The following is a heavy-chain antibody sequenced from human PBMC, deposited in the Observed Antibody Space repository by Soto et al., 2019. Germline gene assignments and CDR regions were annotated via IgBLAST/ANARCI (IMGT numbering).Heavy chain of an antibody. Sequence: SETLSLTCTVSGGSISSYYWSWIRQPPGKGLEWIGYIYYSRSTNYNPSLKSRVTISVDTSKNQFSLKLSSVTAADTAVYYCARLAVTTGYYYMDVWGKGTTVTVSS. J-gene: IGHJ6*03. CDR3: ARLAVTTGYYYMDV. CDR2: IYYSRST. D-gene: IGHD4-17*01. CDR1: GGSISSYY. V-gene: IGHV4-59*08.